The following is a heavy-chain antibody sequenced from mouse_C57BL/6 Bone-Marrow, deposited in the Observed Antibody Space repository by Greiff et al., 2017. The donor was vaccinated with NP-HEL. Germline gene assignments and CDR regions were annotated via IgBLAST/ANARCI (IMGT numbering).Heavy chain of an antibody. CDR1: GFTFSSYA. J-gene: IGHJ2*01. Sequence: EVQGVESGGGLVKPGGSLKLSCAASGFTFSSYAMSWVRQTPEKSLEWVATISDGSSYTYYPATVKGRFTIPRDNATNNLYLQMSQLKSEDTAMYYCARGPPPSGYFDYWGQGTTLTVSS. CDR2: ISDGSSYT. V-gene: IGHV5-4*01. CDR3: ARGPPPSGYFDY.